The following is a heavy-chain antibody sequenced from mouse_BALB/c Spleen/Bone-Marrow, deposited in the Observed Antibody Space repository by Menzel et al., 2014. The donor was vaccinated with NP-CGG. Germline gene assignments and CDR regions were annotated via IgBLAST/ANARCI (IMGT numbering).Heavy chain of an antibody. CDR1: GYTFXSYW. CDR3: ARDGYY. J-gene: IGHJ3*01. D-gene: IGHD2-3*01. CDR2: INPSNGRT. V-gene: IGHV1S81*02. Sequence: VQGVESGAELVKPGASVKLSCKASGYTFXSYWMHWVKQRPGQGLEWIGEINPSNGRTNYNEKFKSKATLTVDKSSSTAYMQLSSLTSEDSAVYYCARDGYYWGQGTLVTVSA.